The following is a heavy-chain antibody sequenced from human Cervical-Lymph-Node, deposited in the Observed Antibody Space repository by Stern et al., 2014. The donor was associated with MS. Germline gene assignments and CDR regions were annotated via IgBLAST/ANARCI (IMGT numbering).Heavy chain of an antibody. CDR1: GFRFRNFD. CDR3: ASQYQVLYFDS. CDR2: IAFDGSYK. V-gene: IGHV3-30*03. Sequence: VQLVESGGGVVQPGRSLRLSCAASGFRFRNFDIHWVRQAPGQGLEWVAVIAFDGSYKHYADSVKGRFTVSRDVSENTLYLQMNSLGGEDTAVYYCASQYQVLYFDSWGQGTLVTVSS. D-gene: IGHD2-2*01. J-gene: IGHJ4*02.